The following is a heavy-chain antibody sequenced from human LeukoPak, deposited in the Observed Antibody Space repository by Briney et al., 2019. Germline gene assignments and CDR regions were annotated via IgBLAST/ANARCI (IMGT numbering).Heavy chain of an antibody. J-gene: IGHJ3*02. CDR2: ISGSGSSI. Sequence: GGSLRLSCTASGFTFSTYEMNWVRQAPGKGLEWISYISGSGSSIFYADSLQGRFTVSRDNAKNSVYLQMNSLRAEDTAVYYCAREGGYGYDYAFDTWGHGTTVTVSS. D-gene: IGHD3-16*01. V-gene: IGHV3-48*03. CDR1: GFTFSTYE. CDR3: AREGGYGYDYAFDT.